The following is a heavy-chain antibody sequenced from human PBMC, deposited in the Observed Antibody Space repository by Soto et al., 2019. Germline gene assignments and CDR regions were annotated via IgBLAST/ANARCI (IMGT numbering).Heavy chain of an antibody. V-gene: IGHV4-61*01. Sequence: SETLSLTCTVSGGSVSSGSYYWSWIRQPPGKGLEWIGYIYYSGSTNYNPSLKSRVTISVDTSKNQFSLKLSSVTAADTAVYYCASGRGYCGSTSCYGGYSSSWYYYYGMDVWGQGTTVTVSS. D-gene: IGHD2-2*01. CDR2: IYYSGST. J-gene: IGHJ6*02. CDR1: GGSVSSGSYY. CDR3: ASGRGYCGSTSCYGGYSSSWYYYYGMDV.